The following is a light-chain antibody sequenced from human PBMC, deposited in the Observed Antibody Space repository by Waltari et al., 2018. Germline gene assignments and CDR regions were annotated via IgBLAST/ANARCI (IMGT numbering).Light chain of an antibody. CDR1: NSNIGSTY. V-gene: IGLV1-47*01. CDR3: AGWDDSLSAWV. CDR2: RIN. J-gene: IGLJ3*02. Sequence: QSVLTQPPSASGTPVQRVTISSSGSNSNIGSTYVSWYQQLPGTAPKLLSYRINQRLSGGPVRFSASRSGTSASLDISGRRSEDEADYYCAGWDDSLSAWVFGGGTKLTVL.